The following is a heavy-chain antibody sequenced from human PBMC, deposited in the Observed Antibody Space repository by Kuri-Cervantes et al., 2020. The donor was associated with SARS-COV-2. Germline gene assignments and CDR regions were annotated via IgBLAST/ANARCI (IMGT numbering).Heavy chain of an antibody. Sequence: ASVKVSCKAAGYTSTSYAIHWVRQAPGQRLEGMGWINAGNGNTKYSQKFQSRVTITRDTSASTAYMELRSLRTEDTAVYYGARDLVSGWYHSPHDAFDIWGQGTMVTVSS. V-gene: IGHV1-3*01. CDR1: GYTSTSYA. CDR3: ARDLVSGWYHSPHDAFDI. CDR2: INAGNGNT. J-gene: IGHJ3*02. D-gene: IGHD6-19*01.